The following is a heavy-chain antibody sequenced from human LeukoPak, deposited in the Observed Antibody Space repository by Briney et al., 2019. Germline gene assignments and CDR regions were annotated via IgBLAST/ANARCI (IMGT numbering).Heavy chain of an antibody. CDR3: AKDRNPYYDISFYHYGMDV. CDR1: GFTFSSYA. Sequence: GRSLRLSCAASGFTFSSYAMHWVRQAPGKGLEWVAVISYDGSNKYYADSVKGRFTISRDNSKNTLYLQMNSLRAEDTAVYYCAKDRNPYYDISFYHYGMDVWGQGTTVTVSS. CDR2: ISYDGSNK. D-gene: IGHD3-9*01. V-gene: IGHV3-30-3*01. J-gene: IGHJ6*02.